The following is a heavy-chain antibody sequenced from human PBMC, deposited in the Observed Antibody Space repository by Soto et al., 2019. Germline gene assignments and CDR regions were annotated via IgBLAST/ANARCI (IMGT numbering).Heavy chain of an antibody. V-gene: IGHV3-15*07. CDR2: IKSKTEGGTT. Sequence: EVQLVDAGGGLVKPGGSLRLSCAASGFTSSDAWMSWVRQAPGKGLEWVGRIKSKTEGGTTDYAAPVKGRFTISRDDSKNTLYLQMSSLKTEDTAVYYCTTAVDIVSTISEKWGQGTLVNVSS. CDR1: GFTSSDAW. J-gene: IGHJ4*02. CDR3: TTAVDIVSTISEK. D-gene: IGHD5-12*01.